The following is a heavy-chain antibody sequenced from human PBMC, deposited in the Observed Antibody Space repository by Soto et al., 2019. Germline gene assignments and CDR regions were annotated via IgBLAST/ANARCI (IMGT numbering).Heavy chain of an antibody. CDR2: INWKSDI. CDR1: GFTFDDNA. Sequence: GGSLRLSCAVSGFTFDDNAMHWVRQAPGKGLEWVSGINWKSDIGYADSVKGRFTISRDNAENSLYLQMNSLRAEDTALYYCAISQDRGGRTTFIYWGQGTQVTVSS. J-gene: IGHJ4*02. CDR3: AISQDRGGRTTFIY. D-gene: IGHD3-16*01. V-gene: IGHV3-9*01.